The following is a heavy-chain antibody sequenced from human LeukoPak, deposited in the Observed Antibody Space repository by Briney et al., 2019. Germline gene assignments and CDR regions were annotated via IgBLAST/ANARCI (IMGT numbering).Heavy chain of an antibody. Sequence: GGSLRLSCAASGFTFSSYGMHWVRQAPGKGLEWAAVISYDGSNTYYADSVKGRFTISRDNSKNTLYLQMNSLRAEDTAVYYCAKLRTYYDILTGPNWFDPWGQGTLVTVSS. J-gene: IGHJ5*02. CDR3: AKLRTYYDILTGPNWFDP. CDR1: GFTFSSYG. D-gene: IGHD3-9*01. V-gene: IGHV3-30*18. CDR2: ISYDGSNT.